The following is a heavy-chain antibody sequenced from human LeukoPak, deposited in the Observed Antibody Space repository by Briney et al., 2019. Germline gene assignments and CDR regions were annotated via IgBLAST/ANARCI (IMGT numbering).Heavy chain of an antibody. CDR1: GGSLKNFA. J-gene: IGHJ3*02. Sequence: GASVKVSCKASGGSLKNFAISWVRQAPGQGPEWMGGFNHIYGTTNYAQKFQGRVTITVDDSTNIAYLDLSSLRSDDTALYYCARRAEWFSWTRLDPFDIWGQGTMVTVSS. D-gene: IGHD3-3*01. CDR3: ARRAEWFSWTRLDPFDI. V-gene: IGHV1-69*13. CDR2: FNHIYGTT.